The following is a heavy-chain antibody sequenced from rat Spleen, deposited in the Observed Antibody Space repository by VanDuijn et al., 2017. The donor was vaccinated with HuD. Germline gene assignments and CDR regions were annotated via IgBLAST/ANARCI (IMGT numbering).Heavy chain of an antibody. V-gene: IGHV5-25*01. Sequence: EVQLVESGGGLVQPGRSMKLSCAASGFTYRNFYMAWVRQAPTRGLEWVASISPGGGDTYYRVSVKGRFTISRDNAISTLYLQMDSLRSEDTATYYCATPLFDYWGQGVMVTVSS. CDR2: ISPGGGDT. J-gene: IGHJ2*01. CDR3: ATPLFDY. CDR1: GFTYRNFY.